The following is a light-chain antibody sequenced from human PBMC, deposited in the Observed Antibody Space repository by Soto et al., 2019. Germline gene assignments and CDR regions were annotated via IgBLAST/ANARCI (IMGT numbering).Light chain of an antibody. V-gene: IGKV3-20*01. J-gene: IGKJ1*01. CDR2: GAS. CDR3: QQYGSSHTWT. Sequence: ESVLTQSPGTLSLSPGERATLSFRASQIVSSNYLAWYQQKPGQSPRLLIYGASTRATGIPDRFSGSGSGTDFTLTISRLEQEDSAVYYCQQYGSSHTWTFGQGTKVDIK. CDR1: QIVSSNY.